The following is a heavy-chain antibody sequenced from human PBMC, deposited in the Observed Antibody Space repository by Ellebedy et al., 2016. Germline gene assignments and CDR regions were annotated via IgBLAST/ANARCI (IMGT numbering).Heavy chain of an antibody. CDR2: IHHSGST. CDR3: ARRPYYYSSGSYYYFDF. J-gene: IGHJ4*02. V-gene: IGHV4-38-2*01. Sequence: SETLSLTCAVSGYSISSGYYWGWIRQPPGKGLEWIGSIHHSGSTYYNPSLKSRVTISVDASRNHFSLKLSYVTAADAAVYYCARRPYYYSSGSYYYFDFWGQGTLVTVSS. D-gene: IGHD3-10*01. CDR1: GYSISSGYY.